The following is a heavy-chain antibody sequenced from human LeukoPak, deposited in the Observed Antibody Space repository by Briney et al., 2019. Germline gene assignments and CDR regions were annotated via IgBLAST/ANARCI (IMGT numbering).Heavy chain of an antibody. J-gene: IGHJ4*02. CDR3: ARRAFSGYFFDY. V-gene: IGHV4-59*01. D-gene: IGHD5-12*01. Sequence: SETLSLTCTVSGGSFSSYYWSWIRQPPGKGLEWVGYIYYSGSTNYNPSLKSRVTISVDTSKNQFSLKLSSVTAADTAVYYCARRAFSGYFFDYWGQGTQVTVSS. CDR2: IYYSGST. CDR1: GGSFSSYY.